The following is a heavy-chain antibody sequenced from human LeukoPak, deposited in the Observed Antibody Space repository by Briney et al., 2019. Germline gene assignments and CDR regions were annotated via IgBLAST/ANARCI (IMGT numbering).Heavy chain of an antibody. CDR3: ARLTPSSDCSGWYLTPYFDY. CDR1: GYTFTSYD. V-gene: IGHV1-8*01. Sequence: ASVKVSCKASGYTFTSYDINWVRQATGQGLEWMGWMNPNSGNTGYAQKFQGRVTMTRNTSISTAYMELSSLRSEDTAVYYCARLTPSSDCSGWYLTPYFDYWGQGTLVTVSS. D-gene: IGHD6-19*01. J-gene: IGHJ4*02. CDR2: MNPNSGNT.